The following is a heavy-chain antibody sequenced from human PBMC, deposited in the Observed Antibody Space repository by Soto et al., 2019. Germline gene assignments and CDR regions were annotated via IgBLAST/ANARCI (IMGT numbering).Heavy chain of an antibody. J-gene: IGHJ4*02. CDR1: GGSIISGDYY. D-gene: IGHD4-17*01. CDR3: ARIGLTSALL. V-gene: IGHV4-30-4*01. Sequence: SETLSLTCTVSGGSIISGDYYWSWIRQPPGQGLEWIGYIYYSGSTYYNPPLRSRVTISIDTSKNLFFLNLTSVAAADTAVYFCARIGLTSALLWGQGTLVTVSS. CDR2: IYYSGST.